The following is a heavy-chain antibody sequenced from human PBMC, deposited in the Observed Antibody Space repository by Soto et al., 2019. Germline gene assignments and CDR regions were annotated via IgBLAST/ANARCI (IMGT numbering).Heavy chain of an antibody. CDR3: ARTIVGATSGAFDI. CDR1: GYPFTRDY. Sequence: GAAVKVCCKASGYPFTRDYMHWVRQAPGQGLEWMGWINPNSGGTNYAQKFQGWVTMTRDTSISTAYMELSRLRSDDTAVYYCARTIVGATSGAFDIWGQGTMVTVS. D-gene: IGHD1-26*01. CDR2: INPNSGGT. V-gene: IGHV1-2*04. J-gene: IGHJ3*02.